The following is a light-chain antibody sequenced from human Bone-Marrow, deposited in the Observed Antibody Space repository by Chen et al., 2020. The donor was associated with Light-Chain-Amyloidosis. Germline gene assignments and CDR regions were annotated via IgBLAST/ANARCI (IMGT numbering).Light chain of an antibody. Sequence: QSALTQPASVSGSPGQAILISCTGTRGDVGTYNYVSWYQQHPGKAPKVMIYAVSNRPSGVSNRFSGSKSGNTASLTISGLQAEDEADYYCSSFTSSSSYVFGPGTKVTVL. CDR2: AVS. V-gene: IGLV2-14*01. CDR1: RGDVGTYNY. J-gene: IGLJ1*01. CDR3: SSFTSSSSYV.